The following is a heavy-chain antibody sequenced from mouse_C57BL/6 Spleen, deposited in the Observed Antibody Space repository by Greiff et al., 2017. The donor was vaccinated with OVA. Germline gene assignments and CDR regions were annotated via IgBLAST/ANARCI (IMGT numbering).Heavy chain of an antibody. D-gene: IGHD2-3*01. CDR1: GYTFTDYY. V-gene: IGHV1-76*01. CDR2: IYPGSGNT. CDR3: ARGLDGYYSWFAY. Sequence: VKVVESGAELVRPGASVKLSCKASGYTFTDYYINWVKQRPGQGLEWIARIYPGSGNTYYNEKFKGKATLTAEKSSSTAYMQLSSLTSEDSAVYFCARGLDGYYSWFAYWGQGTLVTVSA. J-gene: IGHJ3*01.